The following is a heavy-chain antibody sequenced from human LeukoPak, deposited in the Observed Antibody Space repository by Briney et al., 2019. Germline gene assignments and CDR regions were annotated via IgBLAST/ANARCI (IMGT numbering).Heavy chain of an antibody. J-gene: IGHJ4*02. D-gene: IGHD6-13*01. CDR1: GDSVSSNSAT. CDR3: ARGSSSNSWFFDY. CDR2: TYYRSKWYN. Sequence: SQTLSLTCAISGDSVSSNSATWTWIRQSPSRGLEWLGRTYYRSKWYNDYAVSVKSRITINPDTSRNQFSLQLNTVTPEDTAVYYCARGSSSNSWFFDYWGQGTLVTVSS. V-gene: IGHV6-1*01.